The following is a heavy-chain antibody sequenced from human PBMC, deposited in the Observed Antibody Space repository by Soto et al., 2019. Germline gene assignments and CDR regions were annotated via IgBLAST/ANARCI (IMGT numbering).Heavy chain of an antibody. CDR1: GYTFTSYG. Sequence: QVQLVQSGAEVKKPGASVKVSCKASGYTFTSYGISWVRQAPGQGLEWMGWISAYKGNANYAQKIQDRVTMTTDTATRTAYMELRSLRSDDTAVYYCARVRQDDFWSSYSRYYYYYMDVWGKGTTVTVSS. CDR3: ARVRQDDFWSSYSRYYYYYMDV. CDR2: ISAYKGNA. D-gene: IGHD3-3*01. V-gene: IGHV1-18*01. J-gene: IGHJ6*03.